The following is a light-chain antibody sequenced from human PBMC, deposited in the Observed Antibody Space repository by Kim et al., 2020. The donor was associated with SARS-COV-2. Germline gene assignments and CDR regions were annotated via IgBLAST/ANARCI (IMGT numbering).Light chain of an antibody. CDR3: SSYTSSSTLV. Sequence: QSALTQPASVSGSPGQSITISCTGTSSDVGGYNYVSWYQQHPGKAPKLMIYDVSKRPSGVSNRFSGSKSGNTASLTISGLQAEDEVDYYCSSYTSSSTLVFGTGNKVTVL. CDR2: DVS. J-gene: IGLJ1*01. CDR1: SSDVGGYNY. V-gene: IGLV2-14*01.